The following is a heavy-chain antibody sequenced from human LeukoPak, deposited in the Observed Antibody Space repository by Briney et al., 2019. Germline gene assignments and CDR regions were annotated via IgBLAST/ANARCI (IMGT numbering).Heavy chain of an antibody. CDR1: GFTFSSYG. Sequence: PVRSLRLSCAASGFTFSSYGMHWVRQAPGKGLEWVAVIWYDGSNKYYADSVKGRFTISRDNSKNTLYLQMNSLRAEDTAVYYCARDVRDGSGSYYIGSPDVWGQGTTVTVSS. CDR3: ARDVRDGSGSYYIGSPDV. V-gene: IGHV3-33*01. D-gene: IGHD3-10*01. CDR2: IWYDGSNK. J-gene: IGHJ6*02.